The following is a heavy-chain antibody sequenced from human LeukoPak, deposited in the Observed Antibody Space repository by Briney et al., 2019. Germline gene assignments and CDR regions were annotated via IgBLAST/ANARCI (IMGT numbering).Heavy chain of an antibody. J-gene: IGHJ4*02. Sequence: PGGSLRLSCAASGFTFSSYGMHWVRQAPGKGPEWVAFIRYDGSNKYYADSVKGRFTISRDNSKNTLYLQMNSLRAEDTAVYYCAKELYDYKGWILFDYWGQGTLVTVSS. CDR3: AKELYDYKGWILFDY. D-gene: IGHD4-11*01. CDR2: IRYDGSNK. CDR1: GFTFSSYG. V-gene: IGHV3-30*02.